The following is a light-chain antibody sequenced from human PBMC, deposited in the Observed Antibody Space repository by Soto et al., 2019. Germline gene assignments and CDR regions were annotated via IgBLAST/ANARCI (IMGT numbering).Light chain of an antibody. J-gene: IGKJ1*01. Sequence: EIVFTQYPCTLSSFPGDRVTLSCRASQYINTRLAWYQHRPGQAPRLLIYQTSIRAAGIPARFSASGTGTDFTLTISDVQPEDFAVYYCHQRQRWPRTFGQGTKVDIK. CDR1: QYINTR. CDR3: HQRQRWPRT. V-gene: IGKV3D-11*03. CDR2: QTS.